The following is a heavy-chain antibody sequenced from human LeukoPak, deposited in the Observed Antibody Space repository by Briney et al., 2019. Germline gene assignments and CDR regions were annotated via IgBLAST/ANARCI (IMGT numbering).Heavy chain of an antibody. CDR2: ISSSSSTI. CDR3: AKDGHDYGDYGPDYMDV. Sequence: GGSLRLSCAASGFTFSSYSMNWVRQAPGKGLEWVSYISSSSSTIYYADSVKGRFTISRDNAKNSLYLQMNSLRAEDTAVYYCAKDGHDYGDYGPDYMDVWGKGTTVTVSS. J-gene: IGHJ6*03. V-gene: IGHV3-48*01. CDR1: GFTFSSYS. D-gene: IGHD4-17*01.